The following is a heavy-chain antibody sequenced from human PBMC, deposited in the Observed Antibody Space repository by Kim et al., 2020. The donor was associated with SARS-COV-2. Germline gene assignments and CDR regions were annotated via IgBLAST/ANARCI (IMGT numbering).Heavy chain of an antibody. J-gene: IGHJ4*02. Sequence: SVKGRFTIPRDNAKTSRNLQLNGLRAEDTAVYYCAREILDSSGYGGFDYWGQGTLVTVSS. D-gene: IGHD3-22*01. V-gene: IGHV3-11*05. CDR3: AREILDSSGYGGFDY.